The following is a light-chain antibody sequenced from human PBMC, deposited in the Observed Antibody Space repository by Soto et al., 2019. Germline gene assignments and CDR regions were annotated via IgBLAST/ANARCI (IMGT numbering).Light chain of an antibody. CDR1: QSVASY. CDR2: DAS. CDR3: QQRSNWPRT. J-gene: IGKJ1*01. V-gene: IGKV3-11*01. Sequence: EIVLTQSPATLSLSPGDRATLSCRASQSVASYLAWYQQRPGPAPRLLIVDASKRAASIPGRISGSGSATDFTLTIRSLEPEDFAVYYCQQRSNWPRTFGRGTRVDIK.